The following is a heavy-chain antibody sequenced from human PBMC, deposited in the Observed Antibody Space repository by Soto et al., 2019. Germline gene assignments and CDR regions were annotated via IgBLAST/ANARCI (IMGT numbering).Heavy chain of an antibody. Sequence: GGSLRLSCAASGFIFSGYWMNWVRQAPGRGLVWVSRTNGDGSTTSYADSVKGRFTISRDNAKNTLYLQMNSLRAEDTAVYYCAKNVWTTVTTGSSPVEPGPYDYWGQGTLVTVSS. V-gene: IGHV3-74*01. CDR2: TNGDGSTT. CDR3: AKNVWTTVTTGSSPVEPGPYDY. D-gene: IGHD4-17*01. CDR1: GFIFSGYW. J-gene: IGHJ4*02.